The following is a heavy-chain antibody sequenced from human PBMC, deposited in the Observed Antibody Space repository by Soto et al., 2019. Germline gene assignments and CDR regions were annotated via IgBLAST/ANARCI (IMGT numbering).Heavy chain of an antibody. Sequence: SVKVSCKASGGTFSSYAISWVRQAPGQGLEWMGGIIPIFGTANYAQKFQGRVTITADESTSTAYMELSSLRSEDTAVYYCARRDSSGYYFDYFDYWGQGTLVTVSS. CDR1: GGTFSSYA. V-gene: IGHV1-69*13. D-gene: IGHD3-22*01. J-gene: IGHJ4*02. CDR2: IIPIFGTA. CDR3: ARRDSSGYYFDYFDY.